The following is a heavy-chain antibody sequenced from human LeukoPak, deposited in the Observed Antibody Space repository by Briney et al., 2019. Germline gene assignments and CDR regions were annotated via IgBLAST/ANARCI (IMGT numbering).Heavy chain of an antibody. CDR1: GGSIGPYY. J-gene: IGHJ4*02. V-gene: IGHV4-4*07. CDR2: IYTTGTA. CDR3: ARRLVGDTYMVSE. Sequence: SSETLSLTCIISGGSIGPYYWSWIRQAAGKGPEWIGRIYTTGTADYNPSLKGRVFLSVDTSRNQFSLELTSVTAADTAVYYCARRLVGDTYMVSEWGQGTLVTVSS. D-gene: IGHD5-18*01.